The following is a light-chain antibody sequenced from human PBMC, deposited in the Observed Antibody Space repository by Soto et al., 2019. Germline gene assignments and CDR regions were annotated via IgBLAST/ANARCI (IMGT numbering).Light chain of an antibody. Sequence: DIQMTQSPSSLSASVGDRDTITCRASQSISSYLNWYQQKLGKAPKLLIYAASSLQSGVPSRFSGSGSGTDFTLTISSLQPEDFATYYCQQSYSTPWTFGQGTKV. V-gene: IGKV1-39*01. CDR2: AAS. CDR1: QSISSY. CDR3: QQSYSTPWT. J-gene: IGKJ1*01.